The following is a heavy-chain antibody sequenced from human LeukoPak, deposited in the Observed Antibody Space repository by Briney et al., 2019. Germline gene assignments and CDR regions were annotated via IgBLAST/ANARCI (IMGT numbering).Heavy chain of an antibody. V-gene: IGHV3-23*01. CDR2: ISGSGGST. D-gene: IGHD3-10*01. CDR1: GYTFSSYA. CDR3: AKAGFGPVRSGSYYNA. J-gene: IGHJ4*02. Sequence: GGPLRLSCAASGYTFSSYAVSWVREAPGKGLEWVSAISGSGGSTYYADSVKGRFTISRDNSKNTLYLQMNSLRAEDTAVYYCAKAGFGPVRSGSYYNAWGQGTLVTVSS.